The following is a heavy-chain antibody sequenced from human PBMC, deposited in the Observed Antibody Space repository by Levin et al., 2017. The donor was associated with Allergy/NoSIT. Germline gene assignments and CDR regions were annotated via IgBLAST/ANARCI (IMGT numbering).Heavy chain of an antibody. Sequence: GESLKISCAASGFTFSNAWMSWVRQAPGKGLEWVGRIKSKTDGGTTDHAAPVKGRFTISRDDSKNTLYLQMNSLKTEDTAVYYCTTLPKDYYDSSGYYFDYWGQGTLVTVSS. CDR1: GFTFSNAW. CDR2: IKSKTDGGTT. V-gene: IGHV3-15*01. D-gene: IGHD3-22*01. J-gene: IGHJ4*02. CDR3: TTLPKDYYDSSGYYFDY.